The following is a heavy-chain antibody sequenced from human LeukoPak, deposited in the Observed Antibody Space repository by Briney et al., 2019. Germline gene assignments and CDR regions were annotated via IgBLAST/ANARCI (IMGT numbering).Heavy chain of an antibody. Sequence: PSETLSLTCAVYGGSFSGYYWSWIRQPPGKGLEWIGEINHSGSTNYNPSLKSRVTISVDTSKNQFSLKLSSVTAADTAVYYCARGSTMIVCDYWGQGTLVTVSS. J-gene: IGHJ4*02. CDR1: GGSFSGYY. CDR2: INHSGST. D-gene: IGHD3-22*01. CDR3: ARGSTMIVCDY. V-gene: IGHV4-34*01.